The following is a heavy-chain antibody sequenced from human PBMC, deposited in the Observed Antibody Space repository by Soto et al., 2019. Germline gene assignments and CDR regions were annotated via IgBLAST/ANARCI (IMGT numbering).Heavy chain of an antibody. CDR2: ISSRSSYI. J-gene: IGHJ4*02. Sequence: GGSLRLSCAASGFTFSNYSMNWVRQAPGKGLEWVSSISSRSSYIYYADSVKGRFTISRDNAKNSLYLQMNSLRAEDTAVYYCARTLTTYSSGSYYTPTHFDYWGQGTLVTVSS. V-gene: IGHV3-21*01. CDR1: GFTFSNYS. D-gene: IGHD3-10*01. CDR3: ARTLTTYSSGSYYTPTHFDY.